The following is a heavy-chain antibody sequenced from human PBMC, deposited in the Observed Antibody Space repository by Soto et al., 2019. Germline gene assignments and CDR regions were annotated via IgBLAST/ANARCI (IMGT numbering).Heavy chain of an antibody. CDR1: GYTFTSYG. Sequence: ASVKVSCKASGYTFTSYGISWVRQAPGQGLEWMGWISAYNGNTNYAQKLQGRVTMTTDTSTSTAYMELRSLRSDDTAVYYCARVISSVLRFLEWLSTDAFDIWGQGTMVTVSS. V-gene: IGHV1-18*01. CDR3: ARVISSVLRFLEWLSTDAFDI. D-gene: IGHD3-3*01. CDR2: ISAYNGNT. J-gene: IGHJ3*02.